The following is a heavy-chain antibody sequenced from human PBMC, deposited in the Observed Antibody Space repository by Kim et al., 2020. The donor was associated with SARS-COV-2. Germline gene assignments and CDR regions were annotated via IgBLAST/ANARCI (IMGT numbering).Heavy chain of an antibody. J-gene: IGHJ4*02. CDR3: AREAVAGSFDY. V-gene: IGHV1-3*01. D-gene: IGHD6-19*01. CDR2: NT. Sequence: NTRYSQKFQGRVSSTRDTAATTAYLELSGLISEDTAVYYCAREAVAGSFDYWGQGSLVTVSS.